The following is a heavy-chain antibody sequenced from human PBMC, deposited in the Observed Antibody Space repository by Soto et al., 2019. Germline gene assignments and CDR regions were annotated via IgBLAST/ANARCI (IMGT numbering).Heavy chain of an antibody. CDR3: ARRGPRDTITIFGVVKSWFDP. J-gene: IGHJ5*02. CDR1: GGSFSGYI. D-gene: IGHD3-3*01. Sequence: SETLSLTCAVYGGSFSGYIWSWIRQPPGKGLEWIGEINDSGSTNYNPSLKSRVTISLDTSKNQFSLKLSSVTAADTALSYCARRGPRDTITIFGVVKSWFDPWGQGTLVTVSS. CDR2: INDSGST. V-gene: IGHV4-34*01.